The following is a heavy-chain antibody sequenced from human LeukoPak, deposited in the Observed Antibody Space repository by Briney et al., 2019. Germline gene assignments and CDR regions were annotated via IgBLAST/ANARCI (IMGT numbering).Heavy chain of an antibody. J-gene: IGHJ4*02. Sequence: SETLSLTCTVSGGSIRRSSYYWGWIRQPPGKGLEWIGSMYYSGSTYYNPSLKSRVTISVDTSKNQFSLKLTSVTAADTAVFYCAREGPGGSGSQDYWGQGTLVTVSS. CDR2: MYYSGST. CDR3: AREGPGGSGSQDY. V-gene: IGHV4-39*02. CDR1: GGSIRRSSYY. D-gene: IGHD3-22*01.